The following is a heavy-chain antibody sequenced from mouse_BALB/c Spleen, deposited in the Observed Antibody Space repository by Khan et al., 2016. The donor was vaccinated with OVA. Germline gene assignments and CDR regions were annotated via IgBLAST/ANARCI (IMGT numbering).Heavy chain of an antibody. CDR3: AKDRGYYAVDY. CDR1: GFSLTSYG. CDR2: IWGDGNT. Sequence: QVQLNESGPGLVAPSQSLSITCTVSGFSLTSYGVSWVRQPPGKGLEWLEVIWGDGNTNFHSALRSRLSISKDNSKSQVFLKLNSLQTDDTATYYCAKDRGYYAVDYWGQGTSVTVSS. V-gene: IGHV2-3*01. J-gene: IGHJ4*01.